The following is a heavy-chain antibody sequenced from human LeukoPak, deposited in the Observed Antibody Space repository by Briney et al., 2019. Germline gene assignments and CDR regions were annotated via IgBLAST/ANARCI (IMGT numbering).Heavy chain of an antibody. CDR1: GGSISSSSHF. CDR3: ARGTVTAPDY. D-gene: IGHD2-21*02. CDR2: IHYSGST. J-gene: IGHJ4*02. V-gene: IGHV4-39*01. Sequence: SETLSLTCTVSGGSISSSSHFWGWFRQPPGKGVEWIASIHYSGSTSYYPSLKSRVTISVDTSKNQFSLKLSSVTAADTAVYYCARGTVTAPDYWGQGTLVTVSS.